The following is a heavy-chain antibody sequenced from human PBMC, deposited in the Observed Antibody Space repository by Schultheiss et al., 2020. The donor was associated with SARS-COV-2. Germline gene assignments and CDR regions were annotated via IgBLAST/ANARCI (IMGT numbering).Heavy chain of an antibody. D-gene: IGHD3-16*01. Sequence: GGSLRLSCAASGFTFSSYEMNWVRQAPGKGLEWVAVISYDGSNKYYADSVKGRFTISRDNAKNSLYLQMSSLRAEDTAVYYCARGGTYGMDVWGQGTTVTVSS. J-gene: IGHJ6*02. CDR3: ARGGTYGMDV. CDR1: GFTFSSYE. V-gene: IGHV3-30*07. CDR2: ISYDGSNK.